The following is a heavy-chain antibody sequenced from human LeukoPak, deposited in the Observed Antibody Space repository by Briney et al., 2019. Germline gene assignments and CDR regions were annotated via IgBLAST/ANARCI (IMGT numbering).Heavy chain of an antibody. CDR2: IFHSGST. J-gene: IGHJ4*02. V-gene: IGHV4-38-2*02. CDR3: ARSWFSTGPADY. D-gene: IGHD6-13*01. Sequence: SETLSLTCTVSGYSISSGYYWGWIRQPPGKGLEWIGSIFHSGSTYYSPSLKSRVTISVDTSKNQFSLKLTSVTAADTAVYYCARSWFSTGPADYWGQGTLVTVSS. CDR1: GYSISSGYY.